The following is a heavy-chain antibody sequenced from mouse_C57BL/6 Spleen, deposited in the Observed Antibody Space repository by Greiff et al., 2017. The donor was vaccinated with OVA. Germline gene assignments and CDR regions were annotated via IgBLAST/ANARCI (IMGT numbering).Heavy chain of an antibody. CDR2: IRSKSNNYAT. CDR1: GFSFNTYA. CDR3: VRRSSYAMDY. V-gene: IGHV10-1*01. Sequence: EVHLVESGGGLVQPKGSLKLSCAASGFSFNTYAMNWVRQAPGKGLEWVARIRSKSNNYATYYADSVKDRFTISRDDSESMLYLQMNNLKTEDTAMYYCVRRSSYAMDYWGQGTSVTVSS. J-gene: IGHJ4*01.